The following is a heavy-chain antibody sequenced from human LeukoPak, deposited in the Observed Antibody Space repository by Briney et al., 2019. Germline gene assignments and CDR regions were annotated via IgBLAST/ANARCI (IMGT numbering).Heavy chain of an antibody. CDR1: GYTFTSSYD. J-gene: IGHJ6*02. CDR2: MNPYSGIT. D-gene: IGHD6-13*01. CDR3: ARENVNRGSSWGHDYFGMDV. V-gene: IGHV1-8*01. Sequence: ASVKVSCKASGYTFTSSYDINWVRQAPGQGLEWMGWMNPYSGITGYPQKFQGRVTMTRDTSISTAYMELSSLTSEDTAVYFCARENVNRGSSWGHDYFGMDVWGQGTAVTVSS.